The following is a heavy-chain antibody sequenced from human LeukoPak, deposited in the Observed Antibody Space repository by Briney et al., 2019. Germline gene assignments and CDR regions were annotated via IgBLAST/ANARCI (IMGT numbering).Heavy chain of an antibody. Sequence: PGGSLRLSCAASGFTLSSYGMSWVRQAPGKGLEWVANIKQDGSEKYYLDSVKGRFTISRDNAKNSVYLQMNSLRAEDTAVYYCASIRRTEEAFEYWGQGTLVTVSS. D-gene: IGHD1-14*01. V-gene: IGHV3-7*05. CDR1: GFTLSSYG. J-gene: IGHJ4*02. CDR2: IKQDGSEK. CDR3: ASIRRTEEAFEY.